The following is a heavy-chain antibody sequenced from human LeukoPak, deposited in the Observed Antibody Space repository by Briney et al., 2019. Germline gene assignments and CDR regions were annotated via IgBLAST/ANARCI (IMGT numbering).Heavy chain of an antibody. D-gene: IGHD2-2*01. CDR3: AKDEVPAAIDY. Sequence: GGSLRLSCAVSGFTFSSHWMSWVRQAPGKGLEWVANINQDGSQTYYMDSAKGRFTISRDNAKNSLYLQMDSLRVEDTAVYYCAKDEVPAAIDYWGQGTLVTVSS. J-gene: IGHJ4*02. V-gene: IGHV3-7*01. CDR1: GFTFSSHW. CDR2: INQDGSQT.